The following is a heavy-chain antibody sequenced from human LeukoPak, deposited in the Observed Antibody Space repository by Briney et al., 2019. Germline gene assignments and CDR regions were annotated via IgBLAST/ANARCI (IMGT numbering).Heavy chain of an antibody. V-gene: IGHV4-4*07. J-gene: IGHJ5*02. CDR1: DVSISTYY. CDR3: ARGGLPRENWFDP. Sequence: SETLSLTCTVSDVSISTYYWSWIRQPAGKGLEWIGRIYTTGSTNYNPSLKSRVTMSVDTSKNQFSLKLTSVTAADTAVYYCARGGLPRENWFDPWGQGTLVTVSS. D-gene: IGHD3/OR15-3a*01. CDR2: IYTTGST.